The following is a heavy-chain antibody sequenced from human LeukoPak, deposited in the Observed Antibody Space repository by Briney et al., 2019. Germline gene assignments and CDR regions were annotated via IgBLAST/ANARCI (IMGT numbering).Heavy chain of an antibody. CDR2: ISSSGSTI. J-gene: IGHJ4*02. Sequence: GGSLRLSCAASGFTVSSNYMSWIRQAPGKGLEWVSYISSSGSTIYYADSVKGRFTISRDNAKNSLYLQMNSLRAEDTAVYYCARGLYWSGYYGGRCLDYWGQGTLVTVSS. CDR3: ARGLYWSGYYGGRCLDY. D-gene: IGHD3-3*01. V-gene: IGHV3-11*01. CDR1: GFTVSSNY.